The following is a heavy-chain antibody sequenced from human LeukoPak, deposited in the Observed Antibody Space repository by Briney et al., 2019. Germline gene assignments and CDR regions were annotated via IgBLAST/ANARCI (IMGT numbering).Heavy chain of an antibody. CDR3: ARSILMTTIDY. CDR1: GYTFTSYG. J-gene: IGHJ4*02. CDR2: ISAYNGNT. D-gene: IGHD3-16*01. V-gene: IGHV1-18*01. Sequence: ASVKVSCKASGYTFTSYGISWVRQAPGQGLEWMGWISAYNGNTDYAQKFQGRVTMTTDTSTSTAYMELRSLRSDDTAVYYCARSILMTTIDYWGQGPLVTVSS.